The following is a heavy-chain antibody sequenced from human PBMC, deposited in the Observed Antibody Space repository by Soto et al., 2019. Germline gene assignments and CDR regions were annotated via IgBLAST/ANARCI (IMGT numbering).Heavy chain of an antibody. Sequence: QVQLQQWGAGLLKPSETLSLSCTVSGGSLRGYDWNWIRQSPRKALEWIGEINHGGTTHYNPSRNSRVLISVDSSKDHFSLKLSSVSAADTAVYFCERGGAQAFRGSGTYHFGYGMDVWGQGIAVTVSS. V-gene: IGHV4-34*02. D-gene: IGHD3-10*01. J-gene: IGHJ6*02. CDR1: GGSLRGYD. CDR2: INHGGTT. CDR3: ERGGAQAFRGSGTYHFGYGMDV.